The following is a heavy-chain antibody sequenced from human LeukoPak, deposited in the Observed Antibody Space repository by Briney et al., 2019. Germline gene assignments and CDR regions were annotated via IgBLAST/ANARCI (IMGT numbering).Heavy chain of an antibody. CDR2: ISAYNGNT. D-gene: IGHD3-3*01. CDR1: GHTFVTHG. CDR3: ARLLIQYYDFWSGYLDY. J-gene: IGHJ4*02. Sequence: GASVKVSCQTSGHTFVTHGISWVRQAPGQGLEWMGWISAYNGNTNYAQKLQGRVTMTTDTSTSTAYMELRSLRSDDTAVYYCARLLIQYYDFWSGYLDYWGQGTLVTVSS. V-gene: IGHV1-18*04.